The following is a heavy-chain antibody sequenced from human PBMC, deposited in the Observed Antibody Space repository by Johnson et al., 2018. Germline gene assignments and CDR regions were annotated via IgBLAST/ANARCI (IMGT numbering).Heavy chain of an antibody. J-gene: IGHJ3*02. V-gene: IGHV3-23*04. CDR2: ISGSGGST. D-gene: IGHD3-10*01. CDR1: GFTFSSYA. Sequence: VQLVQSGGGLVQXGGSXRLXCAASGFTFSSYAMSWVRQAPGKGLEWVSAISGSGGSTYYAASVKGRFTISRDNSKNTLYLQMNSLRAEDTAVYYCANLYLGSGRLHDAFDIWGQGTMVTVSS. CDR3: ANLYLGSGRLHDAFDI.